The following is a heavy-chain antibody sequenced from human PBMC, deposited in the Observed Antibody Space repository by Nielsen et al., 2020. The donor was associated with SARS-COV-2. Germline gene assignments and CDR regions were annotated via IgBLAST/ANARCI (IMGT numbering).Heavy chain of an antibody. CDR3: ARVRGEAVAGTTSQMRPYYYYMDV. V-gene: IGHV3-30-3*01. D-gene: IGHD6-19*01. CDR1: GFTFSSYA. J-gene: IGHJ6*03. CDR2: ISYDGSNK. Sequence: GGSLRLSCAASGFTFSSYAMHWVRQAPGKGLEWVAVISYDGSNKYYADSVKGRFTISRDNSKNTLYLQMNSLRAEDTAVYYCARVRGEAVAGTTSQMRPYYYYMDVWGKGTTVTVSS.